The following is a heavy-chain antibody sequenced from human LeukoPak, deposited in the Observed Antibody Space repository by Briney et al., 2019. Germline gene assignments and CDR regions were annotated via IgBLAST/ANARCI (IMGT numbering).Heavy chain of an antibody. J-gene: IGHJ3*02. CDR2: IYYSGST. D-gene: IGHD5-24*01. V-gene: IGHV4-59*01. CDR3: ARSRDGYNSNAFYI. Sequence: PSETLSLTCTVSGGSISSYYWSWIRQPPGKGLEWIGYIYYSGSTNYNPSLKSRVTISVDTSKNQFSLKLRSVTAADTAVYYCARSRDGYNSNAFYIWGQGTMVTVSS. CDR1: GGSISSYY.